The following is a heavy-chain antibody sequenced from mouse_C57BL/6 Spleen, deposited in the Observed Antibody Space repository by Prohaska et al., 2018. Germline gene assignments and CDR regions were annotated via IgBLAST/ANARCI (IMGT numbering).Heavy chain of an antibody. D-gene: IGHD1-1*01. CDR1: GYTFTSYW. Sequence: QVQLQQPGAELVKPGASVKLSCKASGYTFTSYWMHWVKQRPGQGLEWIGMIRPNSGSTNYNEKFKSKATLTVDKSSSTAYMQLSSLTSEDSAVYYCARYYYGSSPLWYFDVWGTGTTVTVSS. J-gene: IGHJ1*03. CDR2: IRPNSGST. CDR3: ARYYYGSSPLWYFDV. V-gene: IGHV1-64*01.